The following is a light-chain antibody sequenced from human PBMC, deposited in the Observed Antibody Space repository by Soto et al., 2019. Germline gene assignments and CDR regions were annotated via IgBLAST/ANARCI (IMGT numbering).Light chain of an antibody. CDR2: EVN. J-gene: IGLJ2*01. Sequence: QSALTQPPSVSGSPGQSVTISCTGTNSDVGSYNRVSWYQHPPGTAPKVIIYEVNNRPSGVPDRFSGSKSGNTASLTISGLQAEDEADYYCSSFTSSSTLVFGGGTKVTVL. CDR1: NSDVGSYNR. CDR3: SSFTSSSTLV. V-gene: IGLV2-18*02.